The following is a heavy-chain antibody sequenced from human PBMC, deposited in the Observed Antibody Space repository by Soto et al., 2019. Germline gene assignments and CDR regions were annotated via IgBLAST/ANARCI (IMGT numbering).Heavy chain of an antibody. CDR3: ARGYYDSSGYYNNKRTSGFDD. D-gene: IGHD3-22*01. V-gene: IGHV3-48*03. J-gene: IGHJ4*02. CDR2: ISSSGSTI. CDR1: GFTFSSYE. Sequence: GGSLRLSCAASGFTFSSYEMNWVRQAPGKGLEWVSYISSSGSTIYYADSVKGRFTISRDNAKNSLYMQMNSLRAEDTAVYYCARGYYDSSGYYNNKRTSGFDDCGQATQVTVSA.